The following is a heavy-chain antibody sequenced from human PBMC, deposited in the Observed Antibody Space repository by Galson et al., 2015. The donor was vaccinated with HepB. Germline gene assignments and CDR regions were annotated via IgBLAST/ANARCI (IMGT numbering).Heavy chain of an antibody. V-gene: IGHV3-21*01. CDR1: GFTFSSYS. CDR2: ISSSSSYI. D-gene: IGHD4-23*01. J-gene: IGHJ4*02. Sequence: SLRLSCAASGFTFSSYSMNWVRQAPGKGLEWVSSISSSSSYIYYADSVKGRFTISRDNAKNSLYLQMNSLRAEDTAVYYCARGAGNSAGPIDYWGQGTLVTVSS. CDR3: ARGAGNSAGPIDY.